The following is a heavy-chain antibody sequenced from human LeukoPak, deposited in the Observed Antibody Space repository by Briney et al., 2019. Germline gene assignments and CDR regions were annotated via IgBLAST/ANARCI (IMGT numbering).Heavy chain of an antibody. D-gene: IGHD3-3*01. J-gene: IGHJ5*02. V-gene: IGHV4-39*07. CDR3: ARDRSGDDDFWNGYYTNYFVP. CDR2: INHSGST. Sequence: SETLSVTCTVSGGSISSSSYYWGWIRQPPGKGLEWIGEINHSGSTNYNPSLKSRVTISVDTSKNQFSLKLSSVTAADTAVYYCARDRSGDDDFWNGYYTNYFVPWGQGTLVTVSS. CDR1: GGSISSSSYY.